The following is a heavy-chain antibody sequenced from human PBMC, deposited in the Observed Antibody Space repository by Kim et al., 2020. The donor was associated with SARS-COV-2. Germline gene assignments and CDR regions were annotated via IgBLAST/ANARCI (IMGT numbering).Heavy chain of an antibody. CDR1: GFTFDDYA. D-gene: IGHD3-22*01. CDR3: AKGDYYDSSGLFDY. V-gene: IGHV3-9*01. J-gene: IGHJ4*02. Sequence: GGSLRLSCAASGFTFDDYAMHWVRQAPGKGLEWVSGISWNSGSIGYADSVKGRFTISRDNAKNSLYLQMNSLRAEDTALYYCAKGDYYDSSGLFDYWGQG. CDR2: ISWNSGSI.